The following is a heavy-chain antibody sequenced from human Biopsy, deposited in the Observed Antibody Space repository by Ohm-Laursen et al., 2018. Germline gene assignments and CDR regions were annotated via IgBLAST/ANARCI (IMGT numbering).Heavy chain of an antibody. CDR2: ISAYNGQT. CDR3: ARDSRNKFDL. Sequence: ASVKVSCKASAYSFGDHRIHWVRQAPGLGLEWMGWISAYNGQTSYAPNFQGRLIMTTDTSTGTAYMELRSLRSDDTAMYYCARDSRNKFDLWGQGTLVSVSA. CDR1: AYSFGDHR. V-gene: IGHV1-18*04. J-gene: IGHJ5*02. D-gene: IGHD1/OR15-1a*01.